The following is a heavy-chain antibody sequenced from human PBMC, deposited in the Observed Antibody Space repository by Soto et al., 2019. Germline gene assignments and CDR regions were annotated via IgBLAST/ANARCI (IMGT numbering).Heavy chain of an antibody. CDR3: ARVNEPEYYYYYMDV. V-gene: IGHV3-7*01. CDR1: GFTFSSYW. Sequence: EVQLVESGGGLVQPGGSLRLSCAASGFTFSSYWMSWVRQAPGKGLEWVANIKQDGSEKYYVDSVKGRFTISRDNAKNSLYLQRNSLRAEDTAVYYCARVNEPEYYYYYMDVWGKGTTVTVSS. D-gene: IGHD1-1*01. J-gene: IGHJ6*03. CDR2: IKQDGSEK.